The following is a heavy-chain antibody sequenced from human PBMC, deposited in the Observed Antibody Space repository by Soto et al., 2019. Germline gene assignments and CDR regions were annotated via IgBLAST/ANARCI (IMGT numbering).Heavy chain of an antibody. D-gene: IGHD3-10*01. CDR1: GGTFSSYA. Sequence: QVQLVQSGAEVKKPGSSVKVSCKASGGTFSSYAISWVRQAPGQGLEWMGGIIPIFGTANYAQKFQGRVTITADESTSTAYMELSSLRSEDTAVYYCARPHYYGSGSYSFNYYYYGMDVWGQGTTVTVSS. CDR2: IIPIFGTA. CDR3: ARPHYYGSGSYSFNYYYYGMDV. V-gene: IGHV1-69*01. J-gene: IGHJ6*02.